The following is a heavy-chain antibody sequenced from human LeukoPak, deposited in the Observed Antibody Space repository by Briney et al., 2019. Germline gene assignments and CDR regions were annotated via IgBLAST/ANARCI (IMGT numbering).Heavy chain of an antibody. CDR3: AREGPYGDYSRDSFDI. J-gene: IGHJ3*02. V-gene: IGHV3-66*01. D-gene: IGHD4-17*01. CDR2: IYRGGST. Sequence: GGSLRLSCAASGFTVSSNYMNWVRQVPGKGLEWDSVIYRGGSTYYADSVKGRFTISRDNSKNTLYLQMNSLRAEDTAVYYCAREGPYGDYSRDSFDIWGQGTMVTVSS. CDR1: GFTVSSNY.